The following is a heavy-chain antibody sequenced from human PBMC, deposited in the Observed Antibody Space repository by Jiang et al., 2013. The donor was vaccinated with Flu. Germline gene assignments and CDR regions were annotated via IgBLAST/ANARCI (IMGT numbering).Heavy chain of an antibody. CDR1: GYSFTSYW. J-gene: IGHJ5*02. D-gene: IGHD6-19*01. CDR3: ARLGCSSCYSSWFDP. V-gene: IGHV5-51*01. Sequence: YGAEVKKPRESLRISCKGSGYSFTSYWISWVRQMPGKGLEWMGIIYPGDSDTRYSPSFQGQVTISADKSNTTAYLHWSSLRASDTAMYFCARLGCSSCYSSWFDPWGQGTLVTVSS. CDR2: IYPGDSDT.